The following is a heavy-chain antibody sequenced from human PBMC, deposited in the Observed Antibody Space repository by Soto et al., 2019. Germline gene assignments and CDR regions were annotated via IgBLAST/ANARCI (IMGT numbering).Heavy chain of an antibody. CDR1: GYTFTSDG. Sequence: QVQLVQSGAEVKKPGASVKVSCKASGYTFTSDGISWVRQAPRQWLEWMGWISASSGNTNYAQKLQGRVTMTTDTSTSTAYMELRSLRSDDTAVYHCARDSQYWYFDLWGRGTLVTVSS. CDR3: ARDSQYWYFDL. V-gene: IGHV1-18*01. CDR2: ISASSGNT. J-gene: IGHJ2*01.